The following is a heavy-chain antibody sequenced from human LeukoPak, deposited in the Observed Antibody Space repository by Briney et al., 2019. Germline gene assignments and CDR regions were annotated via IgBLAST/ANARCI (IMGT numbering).Heavy chain of an antibody. D-gene: IGHD6-13*01. Sequence: KPSETLSLTCAVSGGSISSGGYSWSWIRQPPGKGLEWIGYIYHSGSTYYNPSLKSRVTISVDRSKNQFSLKLSSVTAADTAVYYCARHRGSSWSFDYWGQGTLVTVSS. V-gene: IGHV4-30-2*01. CDR3: ARHRGSSWSFDY. J-gene: IGHJ4*02. CDR2: IYHSGST. CDR1: GGSISSGGYS.